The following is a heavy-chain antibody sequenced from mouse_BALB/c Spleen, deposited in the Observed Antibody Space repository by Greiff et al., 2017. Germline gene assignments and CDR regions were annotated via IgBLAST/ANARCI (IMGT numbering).Heavy chain of an antibody. CDR3: ARAEYGNYDFDV. CDR2: ISYSGST. J-gene: IGHJ1*01. V-gene: IGHV3-2*02. Sequence: EVQLQESGPGLVKPSQSLSLTCTVTGYSITSDYAWNWIRQFPGNKLEWMGYISYSGSTSYNPSLKSRISITRDTSKNQFFLQLNSVTTEDTATYYCARAEYGNYDFDVWGAGTTVTVSS. CDR1: GYSITSDYA. D-gene: IGHD2-10*02.